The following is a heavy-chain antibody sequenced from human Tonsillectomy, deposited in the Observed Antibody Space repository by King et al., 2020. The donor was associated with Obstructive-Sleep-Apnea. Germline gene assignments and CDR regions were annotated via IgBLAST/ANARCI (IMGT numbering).Heavy chain of an antibody. Sequence: GVGGRSQTRSRTCAISGGSVSSNSAAGNWIRQSPSRGLEWLGRTYYRSKWYNDYAVSVKSRITINPDTSKNQFSLQLNSVTPEDTAVYYCASGYVFPMYWGQGTLVTVSS. CDR1: GGSVSSNSAA. D-gene: IGHD5-12*01. J-gene: IGHJ4*02. CDR2: TYYRSKWYN. CDR3: ASGYVFPMY. V-gene: IGHV6-1*01.